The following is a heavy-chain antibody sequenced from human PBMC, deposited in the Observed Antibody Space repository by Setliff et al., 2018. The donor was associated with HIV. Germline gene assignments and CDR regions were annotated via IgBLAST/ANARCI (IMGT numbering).Heavy chain of an antibody. D-gene: IGHD3-3*01. CDR3: ATCSVGWSREEHPRPDGAFHI. CDR1: GYSIGSGYY. V-gene: IGHV4-38-2*02. J-gene: IGHJ3*02. Sequence: SETLSLTCTVSGYSIGSGYYWGWSRQTPERGLEWIGSIIYHGTTYINPSLKGRVSMSLDTSKNQFSLTLTSVTAAETAVYYCATCSVGWSREEHPRPDGAFHIWGQGSMVTVSS. CDR2: IIYHGTT.